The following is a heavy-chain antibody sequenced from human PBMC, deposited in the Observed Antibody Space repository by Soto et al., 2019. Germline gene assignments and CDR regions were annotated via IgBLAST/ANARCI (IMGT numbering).Heavy chain of an antibody. Sequence: QVQLVESGGGVVQPGRSLRLSCAASGFTFSSYGMHWVRQAPGKGLEWVAVISYDGSNKYYADSVKGRFTISRDNSKNTLYLQMNGLRAENTGVYYCAIVDLGYCSGGSCYSVDYWGQGTLVTVSS. CDR3: AIVDLGYCSGGSCYSVDY. D-gene: IGHD2-15*01. CDR2: ISYDGSNK. CDR1: GFTFSSYG. J-gene: IGHJ4*02. V-gene: IGHV3-30*03.